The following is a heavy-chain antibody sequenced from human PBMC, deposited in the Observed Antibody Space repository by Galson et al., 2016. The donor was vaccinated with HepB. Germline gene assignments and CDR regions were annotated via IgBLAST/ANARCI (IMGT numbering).Heavy chain of an antibody. Sequence: SETLSLTCTVSGGSISSYHWSWIRQPAGKGLEWIGRMYNSGTTNYSPSLRGRVTMSVDTSKNQLSLKLTSVTAADTALYYCVTFWAGAFDMWGQGTMVTVSS. J-gene: IGHJ3*02. D-gene: IGHD6-19*01. V-gene: IGHV4-4*07. CDR3: VTFWAGAFDM. CDR2: MYNSGTT. CDR1: GGSISSYH.